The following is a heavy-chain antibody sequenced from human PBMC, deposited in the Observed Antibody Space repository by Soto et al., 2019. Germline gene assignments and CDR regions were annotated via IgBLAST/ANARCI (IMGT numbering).Heavy chain of an antibody. D-gene: IGHD5-18*01. Sequence: ASVKVSCKASGGTFSSYAISWVRQAPGQGLEWMGGIIPIFGTANYAQKFQGRVTITADKSTSTAYMELSSLRSEDTAVYYCAREVDTAMVRTFDYWGQGTLVTVSS. CDR3: AREVDTAMVRTFDY. CDR2: IIPIFGTA. V-gene: IGHV1-69*06. CDR1: GGTFSSYA. J-gene: IGHJ4*02.